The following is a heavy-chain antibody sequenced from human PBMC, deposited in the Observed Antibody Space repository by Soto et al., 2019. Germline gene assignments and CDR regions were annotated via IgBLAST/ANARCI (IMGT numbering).Heavy chain of an antibody. D-gene: IGHD3-10*01. CDR2: MYISGST. Sequence: SETLSLTCTVASGSISDSYWSWIRQPAGKGLEWIGRMYISGSTNYNPSLKSRVTMSVDSSKNQFSLKLSSVTAADTAVYYCARAPRGAIYFAMDVWGQGTTVTVSS. V-gene: IGHV4-4*07. CDR1: SGSISDSY. CDR3: ARAPRGAIYFAMDV. J-gene: IGHJ6*02.